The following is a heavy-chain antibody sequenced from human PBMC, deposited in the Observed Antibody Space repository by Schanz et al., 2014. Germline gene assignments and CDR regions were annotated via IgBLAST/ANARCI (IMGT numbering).Heavy chain of an antibody. CDR2: TNGDGTNA. Sequence: QVQLVESGGGVVQPGRSLRLSCAASGFTFSSYAMHWVRQAPGKGLEWVSCTNGDGTNAKYADSVKGRFTISRDNAKNTLYLQMNSLRAEDTAVYYCAKDLLYGAPMPLNHLDYWGQGTLVTVSS. CDR1: GFTFSSYA. J-gene: IGHJ4*02. D-gene: IGHD2-2*01. CDR3: AKDLLYGAPMPLNHLDY. V-gene: IGHV3-30*04.